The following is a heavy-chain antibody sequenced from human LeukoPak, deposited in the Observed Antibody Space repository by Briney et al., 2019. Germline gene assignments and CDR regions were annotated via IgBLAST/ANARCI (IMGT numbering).Heavy chain of an antibody. Sequence: SVKVSCKASGGTFSSYAISWVRQAPGQGLEWMGRIIPIFGTANYAQKFQGRVTITTDESTSTAYMELSSLRSEDTAVYYCARDGGRETGYSSSWFDPWGQRTLVTVSS. CDR3: ARDGGRETGYSSSWFDP. V-gene: IGHV1-69*05. CDR1: GGTFSSYA. D-gene: IGHD6-13*01. CDR2: IIPIFGTA. J-gene: IGHJ5*02.